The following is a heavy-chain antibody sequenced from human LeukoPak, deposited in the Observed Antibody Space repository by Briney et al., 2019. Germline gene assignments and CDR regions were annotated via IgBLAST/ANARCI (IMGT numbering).Heavy chain of an antibody. Sequence: GGTLRLSCAASGFSFRSHGVNWVRQAPGKGLEWVSGISPRGDITYYKDSVKGRFTISRDNSKNTLYLQMNSLRAEDTAVYYCAKPSTVTTTFDYWGQGTLVTVSS. J-gene: IGHJ4*02. CDR2: ISPRGDIT. CDR3: AKPSTVTTTFDY. V-gene: IGHV3-23*01. CDR1: GFSFRSHG. D-gene: IGHD4-17*01.